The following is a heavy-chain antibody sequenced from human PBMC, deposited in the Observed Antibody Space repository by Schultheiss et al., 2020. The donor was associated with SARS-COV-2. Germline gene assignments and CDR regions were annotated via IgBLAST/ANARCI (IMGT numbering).Heavy chain of an antibody. CDR3: ARSMGSSWSYYYYGMDV. Sequence: GGSLRLSCAASGFTFSSYSMNWVRQAPGKGLEWVSSISSSSSYIYYADSVKGRFTISRDNAKNSLYLQMNSLRAEDTAVYYCARSMGSSWSYYYYGMDVWGQGTTVTVSS. V-gene: IGHV3-21*01. D-gene: IGHD6-13*01. CDR1: GFTFSSYS. J-gene: IGHJ6*02. CDR2: ISSSSSYI.